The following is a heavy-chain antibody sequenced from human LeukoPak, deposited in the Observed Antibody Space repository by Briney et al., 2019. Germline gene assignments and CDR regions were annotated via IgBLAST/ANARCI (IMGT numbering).Heavy chain of an antibody. D-gene: IGHD5-24*01. Sequence: GGSLRLSCAASGFTFSSYGMHWVRQAPGKGLEWVAVISYDGSNKYYADSVKGRFTISRDNSKNTLYLQMNSLRAEDTAVYYCARDLEMATISYFDYWGQGTLVTVSS. CDR2: ISYDGSNK. CDR1: GFTFSSYG. CDR3: ARDLEMATISYFDY. V-gene: IGHV3-30*19. J-gene: IGHJ4*02.